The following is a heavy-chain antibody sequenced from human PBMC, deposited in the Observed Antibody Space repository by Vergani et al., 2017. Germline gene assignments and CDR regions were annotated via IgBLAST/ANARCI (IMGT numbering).Heavy chain of an antibody. Sequence: QVQLQESGPGLVKPSETLSLTCTVSGGSISSYYWSWIRQPPGKGLEWIGYIYYSGSTYYNPSLKSRVTISVDTSKNQFSLKLTSVTVADTAVYYCATYLTVPGNPVDFWGQGTLVTVSS. D-gene: IGHD6-19*01. CDR2: IYYSGST. CDR3: ATYLTVPGNPVDF. V-gene: IGHV4-59*04. J-gene: IGHJ4*02. CDR1: GGSISSYY.